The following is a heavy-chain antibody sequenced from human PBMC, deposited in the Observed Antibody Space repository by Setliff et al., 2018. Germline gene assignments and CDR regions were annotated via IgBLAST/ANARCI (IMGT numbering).Heavy chain of an antibody. Sequence: PSETLSLTCAVSGYSISSGYYWGWIRQPPGKGLEWIGSIYHSGSTYYNPSLKSRVTISVDTSKNQFSLKLSSVTAAATAVYYCARSAGYSSSWYNYYYGMDVWGQGTTVTVSS. D-gene: IGHD6-13*01. V-gene: IGHV4-38-2*01. CDR1: GYSISSGYY. CDR2: IYHSGST. J-gene: IGHJ6*02. CDR3: ARSAGYSSSWYNYYYGMDV.